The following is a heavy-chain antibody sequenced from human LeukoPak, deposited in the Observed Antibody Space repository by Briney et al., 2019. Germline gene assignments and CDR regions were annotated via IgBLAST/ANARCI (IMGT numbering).Heavy chain of an antibody. V-gene: IGHV3-30*04. CDR1: GFTFNSYP. Sequence: PGMSLRLSCVASGFTFNSYPMHWVRQTPGTGLEWVAVISLDDKIQKYADSVKGRFTVSRDNSKNMLYLQMNSLRAEDTAVYYCARDRDGNGADAFDIWGQGTMVTVSS. D-gene: IGHD1-1*01. J-gene: IGHJ3*02. CDR3: ARDRDGNGADAFDI. CDR2: ISLDDKIQ.